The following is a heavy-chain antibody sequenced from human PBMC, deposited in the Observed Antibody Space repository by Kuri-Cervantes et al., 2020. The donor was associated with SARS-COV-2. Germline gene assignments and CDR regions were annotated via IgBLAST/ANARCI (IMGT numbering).Heavy chain of an antibody. D-gene: IGHD1-26*01. Sequence: GGSLRLSCAASGFTFSSYSMNWVRQAPGKGLEWVSSISSSSYIYYADSVKGRFTISRDNAKNSLYLQMNSLRAEDTAVYYCARWSWVTMGWYFDLWGRGTLVTVSS. CDR3: ARWSWVTMGWYFDL. CDR1: GFTFSSYS. CDR2: ISSSSYI. V-gene: IGHV3-21*01. J-gene: IGHJ2*01.